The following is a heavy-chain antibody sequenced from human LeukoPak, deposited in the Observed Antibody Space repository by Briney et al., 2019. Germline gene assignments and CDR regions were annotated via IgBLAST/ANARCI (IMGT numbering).Heavy chain of an antibody. J-gene: IGHJ4*02. CDR3: ARVDLWFGELPDY. D-gene: IGHD3-10*01. CDR1: GYTFTGYY. V-gene: IGHV1-2*02. CDR2: INPNSGGT. Sequence: ASVKVSCKASGYTFTGYYMHWVRQAPGQGLEWMGWINPNSGGTNYAQKFQGRVTMTRDTSISTAYMELSRLRSDDTAVYYCARVDLWFGELPDYWGQGTLVTVSS.